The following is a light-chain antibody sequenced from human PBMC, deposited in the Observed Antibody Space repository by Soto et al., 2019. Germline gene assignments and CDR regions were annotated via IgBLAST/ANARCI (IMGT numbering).Light chain of an antibody. Sequence: QSALTQPASVSGSPGQSITISCTGTSSDVGSYNLVSWYQQHPGKAPKLMIYEGSKRPSGVSNRFSGSKSGNTASLAISGLQADDEADYYCQSYDNTVSGWVFGGGTQLTVL. CDR2: EGS. V-gene: IGLV2-14*02. CDR3: QSYDNTVSGWV. CDR1: SSDVGSYNL. J-gene: IGLJ7*01.